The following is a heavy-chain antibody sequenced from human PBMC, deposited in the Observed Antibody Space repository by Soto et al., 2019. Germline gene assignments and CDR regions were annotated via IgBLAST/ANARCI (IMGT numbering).Heavy chain of an antibody. V-gene: IGHV4-59*01. D-gene: IGHD3-10*01. CDR2: INYSGST. CDR3: ARENYYALDY. CDR1: SGSISSYN. Sequence: SETLSITCTVSSGSISSYNWNWVRQPPGKGLEWIGFINYSGSTHYNPSLKSRVTISLDTSKNQFSLKLNSVTAADTAVYYCARENYYALDYWGPGTLVTVSS. J-gene: IGHJ4*02.